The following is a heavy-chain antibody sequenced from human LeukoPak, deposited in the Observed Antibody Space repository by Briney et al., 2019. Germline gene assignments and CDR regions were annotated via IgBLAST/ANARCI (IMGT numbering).Heavy chain of an antibody. Sequence: KSVGCLRLSCAASGFSFSDFYMSWIRQAPGMGLEWISYIGTRSNLIYYADSVKGRFTISRDDAKNSLYLQMNSLRDEDTAVYFCAREARGSGRDFDYWGQGILVTVSS. D-gene: IGHD1-26*01. CDR1: GFSFSDFY. CDR2: IGTRSNLI. V-gene: IGHV3-11*01. CDR3: AREARGSGRDFDY. J-gene: IGHJ4*02.